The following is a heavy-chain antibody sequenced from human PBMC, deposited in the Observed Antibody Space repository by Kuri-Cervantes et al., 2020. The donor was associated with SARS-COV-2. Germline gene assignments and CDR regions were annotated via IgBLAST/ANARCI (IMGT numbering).Heavy chain of an antibody. CDR1: GYTFTSYG. CDR2: ISAYNGNT. D-gene: IGHD4-17*01. Sequence: ASVKVSCKASGYTFTSYGISWVRQAPGQGLEWMGWISAYNGNTNYAQKLQGRVTMTTDKSTSTAYMELSSLRSEDTAVYYCARTTVTTGGWFDPWGQGTLVPSPQ. CDR3: ARTTVTTGGWFDP. V-gene: IGHV1-18*04. J-gene: IGHJ5*02.